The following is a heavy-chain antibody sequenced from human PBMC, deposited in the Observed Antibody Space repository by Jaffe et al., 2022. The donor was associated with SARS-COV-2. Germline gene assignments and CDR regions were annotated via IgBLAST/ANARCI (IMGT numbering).Heavy chain of an antibody. D-gene: IGHD2-2*01. CDR2: INAGNGNT. J-gene: IGHJ5*02. CDR1: GYTFTSYA. Sequence: QVQLVQSGAEVKKPGASVKVSCKASGYTFTSYAMHWVRQAPGQRLEWMGWINAGNGNTKYSQKFQGRVTITRDTSASTAYMELSSLRSEDTAVYYCARDHCSSTSCFYYNWFDPWGQGTLVTVSS. V-gene: IGHV1-3*01. CDR3: ARDHCSSTSCFYYNWFDP.